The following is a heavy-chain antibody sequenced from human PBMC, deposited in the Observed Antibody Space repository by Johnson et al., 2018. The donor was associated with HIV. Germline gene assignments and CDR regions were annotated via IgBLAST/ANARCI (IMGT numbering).Heavy chain of an antibody. V-gene: IGHV3-13*01. D-gene: IGHD2-2*01. CDR3: ARQVYCSSTSCSSAFDI. Sequence: RFTISRENAKNSLYLQMNSLRAGDTAVYYCARQVYCSSTSCSSAFDIWGQGTVVTVSS. J-gene: IGHJ3*02.